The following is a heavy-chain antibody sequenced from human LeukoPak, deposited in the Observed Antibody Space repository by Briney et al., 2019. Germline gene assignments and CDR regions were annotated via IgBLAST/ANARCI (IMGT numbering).Heavy chain of an antibody. J-gene: IGHJ5*02. Sequence: ASVRVSXKASGYTFTSYGISWARQAPGQGLEWMGWISAYNGNTNYAQRLQGRVTMTTDTSTSTAYMELRSLRSDDTAVYYCAGNPRYCSGGSCYEAGSPNWFDPWGQGTLVTVSS. V-gene: IGHV1-18*01. CDR3: AGNPRYCSGGSCYEAGSPNWFDP. CDR1: GYTFTSYG. CDR2: ISAYNGNT. D-gene: IGHD2-15*01.